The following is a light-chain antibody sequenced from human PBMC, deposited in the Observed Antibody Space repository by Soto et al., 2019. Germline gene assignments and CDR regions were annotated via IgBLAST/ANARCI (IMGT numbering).Light chain of an antibody. J-gene: IGLJ1*01. V-gene: IGLV1-51*01. CDR2: DDD. CDR1: SSNIGGNS. CDR3: GSWDSSLSACV. Sequence: QSVMTQPPSVSAAPGQKVTISCSGSSSNIGGNSVSWYQQLPGTAPKLLIYDDDKRPSGIPDRFSGSKSATSATLGITGFQTGDEADYYCGSWDSSLSACVFATGTKVTVL.